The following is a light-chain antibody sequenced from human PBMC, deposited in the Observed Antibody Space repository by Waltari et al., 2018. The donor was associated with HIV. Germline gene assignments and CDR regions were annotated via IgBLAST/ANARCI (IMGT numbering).Light chain of an antibody. V-gene: IGLV1-40*01. J-gene: IGLJ3*02. Sequence: QSVLTQPPSVSGAPGQRVTISCTGDSYNIGAGYDVHWYQQLPGTAPKLLISDNVTRPSGVPDRFSESTSGTSASLSITGLQAEDEADYYCHSFDRSLGGSVFGGGTKVTVL. CDR2: DNV. CDR1: SYNIGAGYD. CDR3: HSFDRSLGGSV.